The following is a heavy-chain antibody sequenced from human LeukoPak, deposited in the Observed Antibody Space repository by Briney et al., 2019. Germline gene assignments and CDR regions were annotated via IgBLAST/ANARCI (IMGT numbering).Heavy chain of an antibody. Sequence: SETLSLTCTVSGGSISSYYWCWIRQPAGKGLEWIGRIYSSGSTNYNPSLKSRVTMSVDTSKNQFSLKLSSVTAADTAIYYCTRGGSRTFDYWGQGTLVTVSS. CDR1: GGSISSYY. V-gene: IGHV4-4*07. CDR2: IYSSGST. CDR3: TRGGSRTFDY. D-gene: IGHD5/OR15-5a*01. J-gene: IGHJ4*02.